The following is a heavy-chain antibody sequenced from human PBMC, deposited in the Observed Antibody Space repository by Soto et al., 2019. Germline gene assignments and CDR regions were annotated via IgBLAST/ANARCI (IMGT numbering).Heavy chain of an antibody. CDR2: IWHDGSKK. J-gene: IGHJ4*02. V-gene: IGHV3-33*01. Sequence: PGGSLRLSCGASGFTLSSYGMHWVRQAPGKGLEWVAVIWHDGSKKYYADSVKGRFTISRDNSKNTLDLQMNNLRAEDTAVYYCARDRGSDDPIDYWGQGTLVTVSS. D-gene: IGHD2-21*01. CDR1: GFTLSSYG. CDR3: ARDRGSDDPIDY.